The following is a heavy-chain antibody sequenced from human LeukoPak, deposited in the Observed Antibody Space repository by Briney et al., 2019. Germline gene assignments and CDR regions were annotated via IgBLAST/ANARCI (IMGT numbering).Heavy chain of an antibody. CDR3: ARVGGWYEVDY. J-gene: IGHJ4*02. Sequence: GGSLRLSCAASGFTFSDYYMSWIRQPPGKRLEYISYISSSSSTINYADSVKGRFTISRDNAKNSLYLQVNSLRAEDTAVYYCARVGGWYEVDYWGQGTLVTVSS. V-gene: IGHV3-11*04. CDR1: GFTFSDYY. CDR2: ISSSSSTI. D-gene: IGHD6-19*01.